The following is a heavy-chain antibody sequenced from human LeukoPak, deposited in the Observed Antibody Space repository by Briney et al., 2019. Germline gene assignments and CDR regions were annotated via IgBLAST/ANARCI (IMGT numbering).Heavy chain of an antibody. CDR2: IYPSDSDT. V-gene: IGHV5-51*03. CDR3: ARPLQGIVGATGFDY. D-gene: IGHD1-26*01. CDR1: GYTFISYW. J-gene: IGHJ4*02. Sequence: PGESLKISCKGSGYTFISYWIGWVRQMPGKGLEWMGIIYPSDSDTRYSPSFQGQVTISVDKSITTAYLQWSSLKASDTAMYYCARPLQGIVGATGFDYWGQGTLVTVSS.